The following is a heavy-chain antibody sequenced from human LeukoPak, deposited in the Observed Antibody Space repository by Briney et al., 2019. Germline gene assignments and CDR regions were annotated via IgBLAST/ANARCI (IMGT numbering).Heavy chain of an antibody. Sequence: PSETLSLTCAVYGGSFSGYYWSWIRQPPGKGLEWIGEINHSGSTNYNPSLKSRVTISVDTSKNQFSLKLSSVTAADTAVYYCARRTTVVTGDAFDIWGQGTMVTVSS. CDR3: ARRTTVVTGDAFDI. CDR1: GGSFSGYY. J-gene: IGHJ3*02. CDR2: INHSGST. V-gene: IGHV4-34*01. D-gene: IGHD4-23*01.